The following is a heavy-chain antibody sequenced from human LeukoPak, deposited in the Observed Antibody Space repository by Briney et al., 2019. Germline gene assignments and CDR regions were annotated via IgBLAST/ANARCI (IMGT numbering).Heavy chain of an antibody. CDR3: AFSYDGSGYLIG. D-gene: IGHD3-22*01. CDR2: MNPNSGNT. V-gene: IGHV1-8*01. Sequence: ASVKVSCKASGYTFISYDINWVRQATGQGLEWMGWMNPNSGNTGYARKFQGRVTMTRNTSISTAYMELSSLRSEDTAVYYCAFSYDGSGYLIGWGQGTLVTVSS. CDR1: GYTFISYD. J-gene: IGHJ4*02.